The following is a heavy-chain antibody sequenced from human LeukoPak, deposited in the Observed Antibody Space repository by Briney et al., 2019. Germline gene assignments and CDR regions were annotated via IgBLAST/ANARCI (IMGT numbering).Heavy chain of an antibody. CDR2: ISYDGSNK. J-gene: IGHJ4*02. V-gene: IGHV3-30-3*01. D-gene: IGHD3-3*01. CDR3: ARDSTRVVIPYYFDY. CDR1: GFTFSSYA. Sequence: GGPLRLSCAASGFTFSSYAMHWVRQAPGKGLEWVAVISYDGSNKYYADSVKGRFTISRDNSKNTLYLQMNSLRAEDAAVYYCARDSTRVVIPYYFDYWGQGTLVTVSS.